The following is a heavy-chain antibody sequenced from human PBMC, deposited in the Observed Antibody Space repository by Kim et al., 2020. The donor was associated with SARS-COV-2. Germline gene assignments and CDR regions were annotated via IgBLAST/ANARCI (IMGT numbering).Heavy chain of an antibody. V-gene: IGHV4-39*01. CDR3: ASYPITGPTSDAFDV. Sequence: SETLSLTCTVSGDSTTSSTYFWGWIRQPPKKGLEWIGIIYYSGSTYYNPSLKSRVTMSVDTSKNQFSLKLRSVTAADTAVYYCASYPITGPTSDAFDVWGQGTMVTVSS. J-gene: IGHJ3*01. D-gene: IGHD1-7*01. CDR1: GDSTTSSTYF. CDR2: IYYSGST.